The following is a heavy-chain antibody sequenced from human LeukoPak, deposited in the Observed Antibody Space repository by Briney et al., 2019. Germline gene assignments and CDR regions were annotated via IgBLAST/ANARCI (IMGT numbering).Heavy chain of an antibody. V-gene: IGHV4-39*01. Sequence: SETLSLTCTVSGGSTSSSSYYWCWIRQPPGKGLEWIGSIYYSGGTYYNPSLKSRVTISVDTSKNQFSLKLSSVTAADTAVYYCARRPLSLSTYSSGRGDYWGQGTLVTVSS. CDR3: ARRPLSLSTYSSGRGDY. CDR2: IYYSGGT. CDR1: GGSTSSSSYY. D-gene: IGHD6-19*01. J-gene: IGHJ4*02.